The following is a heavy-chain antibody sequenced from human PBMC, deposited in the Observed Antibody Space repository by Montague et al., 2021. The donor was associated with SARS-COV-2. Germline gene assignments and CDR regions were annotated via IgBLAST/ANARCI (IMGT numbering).Heavy chain of an antibody. CDR1: GDSVSSGSYY. CDR2: IYTSGST. V-gene: IGHV4-61*02. CDR3: ARDGLERQWWMLGWFDP. J-gene: IGHJ5*02. Sequence: TLSLTCTVSGDSVSSGSYYWSWIRQPAGKGLEWIGRIYTSGSTNYNPSLKSRVTMSVDTSKNQFSLKLRSVTAADTAVYFCARDGLERQWWMLGWFDPWGQGTLVTVSS. D-gene: IGHD1-1*01.